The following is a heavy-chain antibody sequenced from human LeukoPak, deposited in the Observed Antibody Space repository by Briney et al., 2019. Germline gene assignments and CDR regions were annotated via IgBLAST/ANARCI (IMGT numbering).Heavy chain of an antibody. V-gene: IGHV4-39*01. CDR1: GGSISSSSYY. D-gene: IGHD3-22*01. Sequence: SETLSLTCTVSGGSISSSSYYWGWIRQPPGKGLEWIGSIYYSGSTHYNPSLKSRVTISVDTSKKQFSLKLSSVTAADTAVYYCATVITGAFDIWGQGTMVTVSS. CDR3: ATVITGAFDI. CDR2: IYYSGST. J-gene: IGHJ3*02.